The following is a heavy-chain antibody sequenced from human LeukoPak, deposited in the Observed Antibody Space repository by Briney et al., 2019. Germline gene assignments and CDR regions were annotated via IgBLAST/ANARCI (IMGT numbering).Heavy chain of an antibody. J-gene: IGHJ4*02. CDR1: GFTFSNYW. V-gene: IGHV3-74*01. D-gene: IGHD6-19*01. Sequence: GGSLRLSCAASGFTFSNYWMHWVRQAPGKGRVWVSRLSSDGSSTNYADSVKGRFTISRDNAKNTLHLQMNSLRAEDTAVYYCARAGYSSGWYYFDNWGQGILVTVSS. CDR2: LSSDGSST. CDR3: ARAGYSSGWYYFDN.